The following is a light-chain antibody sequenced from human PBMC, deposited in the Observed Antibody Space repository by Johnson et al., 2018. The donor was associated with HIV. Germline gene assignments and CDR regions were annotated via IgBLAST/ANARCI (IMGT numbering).Light chain of an antibody. CDR3: GTWDSSLSAYV. CDR1: SSNIGNNY. J-gene: IGLJ1*01. V-gene: IGLV1-51*01. Sequence: QSVLTQPPSVSAAPGQKVTISCSGSSSNIGNNYVSWYQQLPGTAPKLLIYDNNKRPSGIPDRFSGSKSGTSATLDITGLQTGDEADFYCGTWDSSLSAYVFRTGTKVSVL. CDR2: DNN.